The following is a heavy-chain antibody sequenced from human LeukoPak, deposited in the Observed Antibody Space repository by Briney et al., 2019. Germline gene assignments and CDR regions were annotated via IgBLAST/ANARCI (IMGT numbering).Heavy chain of an antibody. CDR2: INPNSGGT. D-gene: IGHD3-22*01. J-gene: IGHJ4*02. CDR1: GYTFTSYA. CDR3: ARAWSDSSGYYEAPPDGY. Sequence: ASVKVSCKASGYTFTSYAMHWVRQAPGQRLEWMGWINPNSGGTNYAQKFQGRVTMTRDTSISTAYMELSRLRSDDTAVYYCARAWSDSSGYYEAPPDGYWGQGTLVTVSS. V-gene: IGHV1-2*02.